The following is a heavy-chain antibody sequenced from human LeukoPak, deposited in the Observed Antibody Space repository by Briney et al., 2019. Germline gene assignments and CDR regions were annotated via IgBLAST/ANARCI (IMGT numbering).Heavy chain of an antibody. Sequence: GGSLRLSCAASGFTFSSYAMSWVRQAPGEGLEWVSAISGSGGSTYYADSVKGRFTISRDNSKNTLYLQMNSLRAEDTAVYYCASSTRAVAGNFDYWGQGTLVTVSS. D-gene: IGHD6-19*01. J-gene: IGHJ4*02. V-gene: IGHV3-23*01. CDR2: ISGSGGST. CDR3: ASSTRAVAGNFDY. CDR1: GFTFSSYA.